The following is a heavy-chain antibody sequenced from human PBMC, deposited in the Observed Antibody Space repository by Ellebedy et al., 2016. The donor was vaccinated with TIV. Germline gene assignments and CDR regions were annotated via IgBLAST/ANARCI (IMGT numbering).Heavy chain of an antibody. D-gene: IGHD1-1*01. CDR1: GFTFSRFA. Sequence: PGGSLRLSCAASGFTFSRFAMQWVRQVPGKGLEWVAVISHDVSVKHYADSVKGRFTISRDNSKNTLNLQLSSLRSEDTAVYYCAKETTELTATTLYWGQGTLVTVSS. CDR2: ISHDVSVK. J-gene: IGHJ4*02. CDR3: AKETTELTATTLY. V-gene: IGHV3-30*18.